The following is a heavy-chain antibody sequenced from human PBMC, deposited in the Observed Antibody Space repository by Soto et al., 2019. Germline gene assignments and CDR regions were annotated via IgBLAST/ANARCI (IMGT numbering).Heavy chain of an antibody. CDR1: GYTFTGYY. V-gene: IGHV1-2*02. Sequence: ASVKVSCKASGYTFTGYYMHWVRQAPGQGLEWMGWINPNSGGTNYAQKFQGRVTLTEDTSTDTAYMELSSLRAEDTAVYYCAREPATRSDWDSWGQGTLVTVSS. CDR2: INPNSGGT. D-gene: IGHD4-17*01. CDR3: AREPATRSDWDS. J-gene: IGHJ4*02.